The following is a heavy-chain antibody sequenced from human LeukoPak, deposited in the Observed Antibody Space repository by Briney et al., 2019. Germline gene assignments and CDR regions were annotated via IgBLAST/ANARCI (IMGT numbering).Heavy chain of an antibody. J-gene: IGHJ4*02. CDR1: GGSLSSNNW. CDR2: VFHSGST. V-gene: IGHV4-4*02. Sequence: SGTLSLTCAVSGGSLSSNNWWSWVRQPPGKGLEWIGEVFHSGSTNYNPSLKSRVTISVDKSKNQFSLKLNSVTAADTAVYYCARHDYYDFWSGYYGFDYWGQGTLVTVSS. CDR3: ARHDYYDFWSGYYGFDY. D-gene: IGHD3-3*01.